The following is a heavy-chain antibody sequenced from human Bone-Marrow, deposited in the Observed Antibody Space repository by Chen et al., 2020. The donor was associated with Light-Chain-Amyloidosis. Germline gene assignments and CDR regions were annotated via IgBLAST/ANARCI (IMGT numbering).Heavy chain of an antibody. V-gene: IGHV5-51*01. CDR2: IYPDDSDP. CDR1: GYTFPNYW. CDR3: ACRCGGQNFAY. Sequence: EVQLGQSGPEVKQPGEALKISCKGSGYTFPNYWIGWVRQMPGKGLEWMGVIYPDDSDPRDSPSFDGQDPLSCEKSIAYASLQGRSPEAADTALYFWACRCGGQNFAYRGQGTLVTVSS. D-gene: IGHD2-21*01. J-gene: IGHJ4*02.